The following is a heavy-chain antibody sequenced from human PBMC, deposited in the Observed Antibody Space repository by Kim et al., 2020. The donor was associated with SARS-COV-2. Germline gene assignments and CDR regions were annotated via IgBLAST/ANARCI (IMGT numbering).Heavy chain of an antibody. CDR2: ISGDGGST. CDR1: GFTFDDYA. V-gene: IGHV3-43*02. CDR3: AAGADSFDY. J-gene: IGHJ4*02. D-gene: IGHD1-26*01. Sequence: GGSLRLSCAASGFTFDDYAMHWVRQAPGKGLEWVSLISGDGGSTYYADSVKGRFTISRDNSKNSLYLQMNSLRTEDTALYYCAAGADSFDYWGQGTLVTVSS.